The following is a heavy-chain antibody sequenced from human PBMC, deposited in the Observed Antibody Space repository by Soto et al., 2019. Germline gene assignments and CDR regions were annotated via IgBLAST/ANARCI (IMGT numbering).Heavy chain of an antibody. CDR2: IYYSGST. D-gene: IGHD6-6*01. CDR3: ARSKPGHSSSRANYYYYMDV. CDR1: GGSISSYY. J-gene: IGHJ6*03. Sequence: QVQLQESGPGLVKPSETLSLTCTVSGGSISSYYWSWIRQPPGKGLEWIGYIYYSGSTNYNPSLKSRVTISVDTSKNQFSLKLSSVTAADTAVYYCARSKPGHSSSRANYYYYMDVWGKGTTVTVSS. V-gene: IGHV4-59*01.